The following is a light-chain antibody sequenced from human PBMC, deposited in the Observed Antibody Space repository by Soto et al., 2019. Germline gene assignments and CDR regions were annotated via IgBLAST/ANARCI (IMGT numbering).Light chain of an antibody. CDR2: KAS. CDR3: QQYNSYST. V-gene: IGKV1-5*03. Sequence: DIQMTQSPSTLSASVGDRVTITCRASQSISSWLAWYQQKPGKAPKLLIYKASSLESGVPSRFSGSGSGTKFTLTISSLQLDDFATYYCQQYNSYSTFGQGTKV. J-gene: IGKJ1*01. CDR1: QSISSW.